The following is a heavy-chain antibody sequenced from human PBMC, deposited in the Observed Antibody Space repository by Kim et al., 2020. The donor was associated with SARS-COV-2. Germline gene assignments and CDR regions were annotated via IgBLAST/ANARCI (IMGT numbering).Heavy chain of an antibody. CDR3: ARAVRGYTSGFS. V-gene: IGHV3-48*01. J-gene: IGHJ5*02. CDR2: I. D-gene: IGHD5-18*01. Sequence: IHYADSVKRRFTIPTDNAKNSLFLQMNSRRADDTATYYCARAVRGYTSGFSWGQGTLVTVSA.